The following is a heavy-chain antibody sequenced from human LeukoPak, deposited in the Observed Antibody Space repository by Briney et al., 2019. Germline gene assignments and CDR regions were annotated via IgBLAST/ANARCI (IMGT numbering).Heavy chain of an antibody. D-gene: IGHD3-10*01. J-gene: IGHJ5*02. CDR1: GFTVSSNY. Sequence: PGGSLRLSCAASGFTVSSNYMSWVRQAPGKGLELVSVIYSGGSTYYADSVKGRFTISRDNSKNTLYLQMNSLRAEDTAVYYCARDLYGSGSYSPWGQGTLVTVSS. CDR2: IYSGGST. CDR3: ARDLYGSGSYSP. V-gene: IGHV3-66*01.